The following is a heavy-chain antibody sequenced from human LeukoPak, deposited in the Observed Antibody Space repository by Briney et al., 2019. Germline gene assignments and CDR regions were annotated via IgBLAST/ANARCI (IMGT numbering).Heavy chain of an antibody. CDR2: INHSGST. CDR1: GFTFDDYG. V-gene: IGHV4-34*01. CDR3: ASTVDTAMGIDY. Sequence: GSLRLSCAASGFTFDDYGMSWIRQPPGKGLEWIGEINHSGSTNYNPSLKSRVTISVDTSKNQFSLKLSSVTAADTAVYYCASTVDTAMGIDYWGQGTLVTVSS. D-gene: IGHD5-18*01. J-gene: IGHJ4*02.